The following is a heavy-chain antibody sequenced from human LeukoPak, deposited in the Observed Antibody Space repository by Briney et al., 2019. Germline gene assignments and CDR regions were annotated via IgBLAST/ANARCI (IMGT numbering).Heavy chain of an antibody. CDR2: ISGSGGST. CDR3: AKTVAPAAILGYFDY. J-gene: IGHJ4*02. CDR1: GFTFSSYA. D-gene: IGHD2-2*02. Sequence: GGSLRLSCAASGFTFSSYAMSWVRQAPGKGLEWVSAISGSGGSTYYADSVKGRFTISRDNSKNTLYLQMNSLRAEDTAVDYCAKTVAPAAILGYFDYWGQGTLVTVSS. V-gene: IGHV3-23*01.